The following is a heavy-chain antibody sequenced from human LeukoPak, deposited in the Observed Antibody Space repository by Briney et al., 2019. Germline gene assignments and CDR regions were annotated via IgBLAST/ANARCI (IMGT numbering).Heavy chain of an antibody. CDR3: ATDLIVVAGSGWFDP. J-gene: IGHJ5*02. CDR1: GYTLTELS. V-gene: IGHV1-24*01. Sequence: ASVKVSCKVSGYTLTELSMHWVRQAPGKGLEWMGGFDPEDGETIYAQKFQGRVTMTEDTSTDTAYMELSSLRSEDTAVYYCATDLIVVAGSGWFDPWGQGTLVTVSS. D-gene: IGHD6-19*01. CDR2: FDPEDGET.